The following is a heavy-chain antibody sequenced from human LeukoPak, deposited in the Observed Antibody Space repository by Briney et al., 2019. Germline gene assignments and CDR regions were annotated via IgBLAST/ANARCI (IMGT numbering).Heavy chain of an antibody. J-gene: IGHJ4*02. Sequence: GASVKVSCKASGGTFSSYAISWVRQAPGQGLEWMGGIIPILGTANYAQKFQGRVTITTDESTSTAYMELSSLRSEDTAVYYCASEAAAGTEVWGQGTLVTVSS. D-gene: IGHD6-13*01. V-gene: IGHV1-69*05. CDR3: ASEAAAGTEV. CDR2: IIPILGTA. CDR1: GGTFSSYA.